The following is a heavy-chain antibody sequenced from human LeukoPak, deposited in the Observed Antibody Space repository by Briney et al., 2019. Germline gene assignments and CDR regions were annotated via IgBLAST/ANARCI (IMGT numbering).Heavy chain of an antibody. Sequence: SETLSLTCTVSGASIGSYFWSWIRQPPGKGLDWIGYIYYGGGTNYNPSFESRITISVDTSKNRISLNLTSVTASDTAIYYCARERGDYDSDNWFDSWGQGTLVTVSS. CDR3: ARERGDYDSDNWFDS. V-gene: IGHV4-59*01. D-gene: IGHD4-17*01. CDR2: IYYGGGT. CDR1: GASIGSYF. J-gene: IGHJ5*01.